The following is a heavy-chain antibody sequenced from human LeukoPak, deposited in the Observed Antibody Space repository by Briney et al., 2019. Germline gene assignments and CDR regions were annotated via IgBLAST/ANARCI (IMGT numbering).Heavy chain of an antibody. CDR3: ARDNFYSIFDY. CDR2: IHHSGRT. V-gene: IGHV4-38-2*02. Sequence: SETLSLTCAVSGSSINTDYFWGWIRQPPGQGLEWIGSIHHSGRTYYSPSLKSRVTISLDASKNQFSLNLSSVTAADTAVYYCARDNFYSIFDYWGQGTLVTVSS. D-gene: IGHD2-21*02. CDR1: GSSINTDYF. J-gene: IGHJ4*02.